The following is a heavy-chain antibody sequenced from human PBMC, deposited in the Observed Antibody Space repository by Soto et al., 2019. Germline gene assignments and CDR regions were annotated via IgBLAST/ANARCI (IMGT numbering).Heavy chain of an antibody. CDR3: AKDHDILTGYPPFY. Sequence: SCAASGFTFSSYAMSWVRQAPGKGLEWVSAISGSGGSTYYADSVKGRFTISRDNSKNTLYLQMNSLRAEDTAVYYCAKDHDILTGYPPFYWGQGTLVPVSS. CDR1: GFTFSSYA. CDR2: ISGSGGST. J-gene: IGHJ4*02. V-gene: IGHV3-23*01. D-gene: IGHD3-9*01.